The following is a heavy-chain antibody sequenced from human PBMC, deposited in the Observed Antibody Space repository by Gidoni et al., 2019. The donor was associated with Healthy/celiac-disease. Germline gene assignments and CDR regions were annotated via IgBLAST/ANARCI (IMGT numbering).Heavy chain of an antibody. D-gene: IGHD3-16*01. V-gene: IGHV3-7*01. CDR2: IKQDGSEK. J-gene: IGHJ6*03. CDR1: GFTFSSYW. Sequence: EVPLVESGGGLVQPGGSLRLSCAASGFTFSSYWMSWVRQAPGKGLGWVANIKQDGSEKYYVDDVKGRFTISRDNAKNSLYLKMNSLREEDTVVDDGARAWRRLSTSLDYYYYMDVWGKGTTVTVSS. CDR3: ARAWRRLSTSLDYYYYMDV.